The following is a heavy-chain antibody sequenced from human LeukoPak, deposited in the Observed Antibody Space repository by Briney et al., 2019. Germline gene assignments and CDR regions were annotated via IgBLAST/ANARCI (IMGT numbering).Heavy chain of an antibody. J-gene: IGHJ4*02. V-gene: IGHV3-23*01. CDR3: AKSNAFWSGYDATVYYFDF. CDR1: GFTFSTYA. Sequence: PGGSLRLSCAASGFTFSTYAMSWVRQAPGKGLEWVSSISGRGGTTYYADSVEGRFTISRDNSKNTLYLQMNSLRADDTAVYYCAKSNAFWSGYDATVYYFDFWGQGTLVTVSS. D-gene: IGHD3-3*01. CDR2: ISGRGGTT.